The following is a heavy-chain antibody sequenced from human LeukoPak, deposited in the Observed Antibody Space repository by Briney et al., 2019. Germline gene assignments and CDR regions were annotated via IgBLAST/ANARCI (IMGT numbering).Heavy chain of an antibody. CDR3: AKAVSSGGGAFDI. Sequence: PGGSLRLSCAASGFTFSSYAMSWVRQAPGKGLEWVSAISGSGGSTCYADSVKGRFTISRDNSKNTLYLQMNSLRAEDTAVYYCAKAVSSGGGAFDIWGQGTMVTVSS. D-gene: IGHD6-19*01. J-gene: IGHJ3*02. CDR1: GFTFSSYA. CDR2: ISGSGGST. V-gene: IGHV3-23*01.